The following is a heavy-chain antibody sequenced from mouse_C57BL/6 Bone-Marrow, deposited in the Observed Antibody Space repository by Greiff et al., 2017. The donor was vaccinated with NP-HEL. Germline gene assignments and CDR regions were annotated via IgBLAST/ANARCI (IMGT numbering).Heavy chain of an antibody. CDR2: IYPGSGNT. V-gene: IGHV1-76*01. CDR3: ARTDRGGFAY. CDR1: GYTFTDYY. J-gene: IGHJ3*01. Sequence: VQLQQSGAEPVRPGASVKLSCKASGYTFTDYYINWVKQRPGQGLEWIARIYPGSGNTYYNEKFKGKATLTAEKSSSTAYMQLSSLTSEDSAVYFCARTDRGGFAYWGQGTLVTVSA.